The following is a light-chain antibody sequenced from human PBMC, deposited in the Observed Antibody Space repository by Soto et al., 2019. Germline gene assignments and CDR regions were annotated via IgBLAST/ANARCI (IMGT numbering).Light chain of an antibody. CDR2: DVS. CDR3: SSYTCSSTPVV. Sequence: QSALTQPASVSGSPGQSITISCTGTSSDVGGYNYVSWYQQHPGKAPKRMVFDVSNRPSGASNRFSGCKSGNTASLTISGLQAEDEADYFCSSYTCSSTPVVFGGGTLLTVL. CDR1: SSDVGGYNY. J-gene: IGLJ2*01. V-gene: IGLV2-14*01.